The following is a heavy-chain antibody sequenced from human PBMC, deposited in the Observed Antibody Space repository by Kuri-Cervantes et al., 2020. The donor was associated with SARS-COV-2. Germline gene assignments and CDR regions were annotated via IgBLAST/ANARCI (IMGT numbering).Heavy chain of an antibody. V-gene: IGHV4-38-2*01. CDR3: ARVPIAPPEY. CDR1: GYSISSGYY. J-gene: IGHJ4*02. D-gene: IGHD6-13*01. CDR2: IYHSGST. Sequence: GSLRLSCAVSGYSISSGYYWGCIRQPPGKGLEWIGSIYHSGSTYYNPSLKSRVTISVDTSKNQFSLKLSSVTAADTAVYYCARVPIAPPEYWGQGTLVTVSS.